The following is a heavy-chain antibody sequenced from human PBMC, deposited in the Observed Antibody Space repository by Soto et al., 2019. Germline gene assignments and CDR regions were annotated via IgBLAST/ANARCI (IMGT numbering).Heavy chain of an antibody. CDR1: GFTFSSYA. CDR3: AKDIDYGGNLYYYGMDV. CDR2: ISWNSGSI. J-gene: IGHJ6*02. Sequence: PGGSLRLSCAASGFTFSSYAMHWVRQAPGKGLEWVSGISWNSGSIGYADSVKGRFTISRDNAKNSLYLQMNSLRAEDTALYYCAKDIDYGGNLYYYGMDVWGQGTTVTVSS. D-gene: IGHD4-17*01. V-gene: IGHV3-9*01.